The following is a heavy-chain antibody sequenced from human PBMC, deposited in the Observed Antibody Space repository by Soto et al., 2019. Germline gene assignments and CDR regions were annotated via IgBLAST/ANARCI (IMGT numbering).Heavy chain of an antibody. CDR3: ARDMDDFWSRYFYGGTESYYGMDV. Sequence: QTGGSLRLSCAASGFTFSSYWMSWVRQAPGKGLEWVANIKQDGSEKYYVDSVKGRFTISRDNAKNSLYLQMNSLRAEDTAVYYCARDMDDFWSRYFYGGTESYYGMDVWGQGTTVTVSS. CDR2: IKQDGSEK. D-gene: IGHD3-3*01. J-gene: IGHJ6*02. CDR1: GFTFSSYW. V-gene: IGHV3-7*01.